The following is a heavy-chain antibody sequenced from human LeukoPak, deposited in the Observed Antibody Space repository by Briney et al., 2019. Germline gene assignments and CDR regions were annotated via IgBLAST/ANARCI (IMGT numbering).Heavy chain of an antibody. Sequence: GGSLRLSCAASGFTFNSAAMNWVRQAPGKGLEWVSLVSSSGANTYYADSVKGRFTISRDNSKNTLYLQMNSLRAEDTAIYYCAKDIQGSYWGQGTLVSVSS. CDR1: GFTFNSAA. CDR3: AKDIQGSY. CDR2: VSSSGANT. V-gene: IGHV3-23*01. J-gene: IGHJ4*02. D-gene: IGHD2-21*01.